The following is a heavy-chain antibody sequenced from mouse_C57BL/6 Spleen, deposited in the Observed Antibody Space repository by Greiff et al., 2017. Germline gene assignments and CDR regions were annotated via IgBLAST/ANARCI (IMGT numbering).Heavy chain of an antibody. CDR1: GYTFTDYN. D-gene: IGHD1-1*01. V-gene: IGHV1-18*01. CDR2: INPNNGGT. CDR3: ARERIPEYYGSAMDY. Sequence: EVQLQQSGPELVKPGASVKIPCKASGYTFTDYNMDWVKQSHGKSLEWIGYINPNNGGTIYNQKFKGKATLTVDKSSSTAYMELRRLTSEDTAVYYCARERIPEYYGSAMDYWGQGTSGTVSS. J-gene: IGHJ4*01.